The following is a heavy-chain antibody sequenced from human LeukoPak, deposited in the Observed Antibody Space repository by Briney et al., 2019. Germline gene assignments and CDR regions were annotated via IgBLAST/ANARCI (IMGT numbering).Heavy chain of an antibody. V-gene: IGHV3-15*01. CDR2: IKSKTDGGTT. J-gene: IGHJ4*02. CDR3: TAHCSGTSCSGRVDY. D-gene: IGHD2-2*01. Sequence: PGGSLRLSCTASGFTFSNAWMSWVRQAPGEGREWVGRIKSKTDGGTTDYAAPMKGRFTISREDSKNTLYVQMNSLKNKDTAVYYCTAHCSGTSCSGRVDYWGQGTLVTVSS. CDR1: GFTFSNAW.